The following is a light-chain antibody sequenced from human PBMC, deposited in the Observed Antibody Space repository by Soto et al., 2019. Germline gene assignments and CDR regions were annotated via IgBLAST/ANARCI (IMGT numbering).Light chain of an antibody. V-gene: IGKV1-39*01. CDR2: AAS. Sequence: DIPMTQSPSSLSASVRDRVTITCRASQSIRSHLNWYQQKPGKAPKLLIFAASNWQSGVPSRFSGSGSGTDFTLTISSLQPEDFATYYCQQSFSTPYTFGQGTKVEIK. CDR1: QSIRSH. CDR3: QQSFSTPYT. J-gene: IGKJ2*01.